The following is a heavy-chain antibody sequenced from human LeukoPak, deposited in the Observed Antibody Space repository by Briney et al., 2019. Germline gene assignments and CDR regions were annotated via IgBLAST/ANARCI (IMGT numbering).Heavy chain of an antibody. CDR3: AQRGQFWSGYHNWFDP. D-gene: IGHD3-3*02. CDR1: GGSISSGDYY. CDR2: IYYSGST. J-gene: IGHJ5*02. V-gene: IGHV4-30-4*08. Sequence: SETLSLTCTVSGGSISSGDYYWSWIRQPPGKGLEWIGYIYYSGSTYYNPSLKSRVTISVDTSKNQFSLKLSSVTAADTAVYYCAQRGQFWSGYHNWFDPWGQGTLVTVSS.